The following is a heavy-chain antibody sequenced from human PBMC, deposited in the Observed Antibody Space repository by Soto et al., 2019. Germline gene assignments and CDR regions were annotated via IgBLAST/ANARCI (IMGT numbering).Heavy chain of an antibody. CDR2: IWYDGSNK. CDR1: GFTFSSYG. V-gene: IGHV3-33*01. Sequence: GGSLRLSCAASGFTFSSYGMHWVRQAPGKGLEWVAVIWYDGSNKYYADSVKGRFTISRDNSKNTLYLQMNSLRAEDTAVYYCARDLAVEVQGVAQNIDYWGQGTLVTVSS. CDR3: ARDLAVEVQGVAQNIDY. D-gene: IGHD1-1*01. J-gene: IGHJ4*02.